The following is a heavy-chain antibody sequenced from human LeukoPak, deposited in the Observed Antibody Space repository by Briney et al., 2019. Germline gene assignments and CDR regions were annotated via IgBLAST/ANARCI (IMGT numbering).Heavy chain of an antibody. CDR1: GFTFSSYE. CDR3: SGSYYNIQNA. D-gene: IGHD3-10*01. J-gene: IGHJ5*02. CDR2: VSSSGSTI. V-gene: IGHV3-48*03. Sequence: GGSLRLSCAASGFTFSSYEMNWVRQAPGKGLEWVSYVSSSGSTIYYADSVKGRFTISRDNAKNSLYLQMNSLRAEDTAVYYCSGSYYNIQNAWGQGTLVTVSS.